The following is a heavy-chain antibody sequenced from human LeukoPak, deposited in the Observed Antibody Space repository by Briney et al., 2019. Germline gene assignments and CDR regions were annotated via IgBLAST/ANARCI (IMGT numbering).Heavy chain of an antibody. Sequence: PGGSLRLSCAASGFTFSGCGMHWLRQAPGKGLEWVAFIWYDGRDKYYTDSVKGRFTISRDNSKNTLYLQMNSLRAEDTAMYYCAKDPYSYGSYFDYWGQGTLVTVSS. CDR1: GFTFSGCG. V-gene: IGHV3-30*02. CDR3: AKDPYSYGSYFDY. J-gene: IGHJ4*02. D-gene: IGHD5-18*01. CDR2: IWYDGRDK.